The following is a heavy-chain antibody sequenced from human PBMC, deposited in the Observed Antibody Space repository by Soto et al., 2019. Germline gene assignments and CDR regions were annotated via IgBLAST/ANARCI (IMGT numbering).Heavy chain of an antibody. V-gene: IGHV3-64D*08. J-gene: IGHJ6*02. D-gene: IGHD3-22*01. CDR1: GFTFSSYA. CDR3: VVGAYYYDSSGYYGMDV. CDR2: ISSNGGST. Sequence: GGSQRLSSSASGFTFSSYARHWVRQAPGKGLEYVSAISSNGGSTYYADSVKGRFTISRDNSKNTLYLQMSSLRAEDTAVYYCVVGAYYYDSSGYYGMDVWGQGTTVTVSS.